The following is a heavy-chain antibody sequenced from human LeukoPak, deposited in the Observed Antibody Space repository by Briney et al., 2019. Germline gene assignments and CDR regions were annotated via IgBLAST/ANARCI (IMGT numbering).Heavy chain of an antibody. CDR2: INAGNGNT. J-gene: IGHJ6*04. CDR3: ARDMEYCSSTSCQNGMDV. V-gene: IGHV1-3*01. D-gene: IGHD2-2*01. Sequence: ASVKVSCKASGYTFTSYAMHWVRQALGQRLEWMGWINAGNGNTKYSQKFQGRVTITRDTSASTAYMELSSLRSEDTAVYYCARDMEYCSSTSCQNGMDVWGKGTTVTVSS. CDR1: GYTFTSYA.